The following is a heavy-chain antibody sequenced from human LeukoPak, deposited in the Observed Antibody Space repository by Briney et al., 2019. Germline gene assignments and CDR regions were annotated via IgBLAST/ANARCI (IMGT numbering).Heavy chain of an antibody. CDR2: INHSGST. CDR1: GGSFSGYY. Sequence: SETLSLTCAVYGGSFSGYYWSWIRQPPGKGLEWIGEINHSGSTNYNPSLKSRVTISVDTSKNQFSLKLSSVTAADTAVYYCAREEPNYWGSYRSGFDYWGQGTLVTVSS. D-gene: IGHD3-16*02. CDR3: AREEPNYWGSYRSGFDY. J-gene: IGHJ4*02. V-gene: IGHV4-34*01.